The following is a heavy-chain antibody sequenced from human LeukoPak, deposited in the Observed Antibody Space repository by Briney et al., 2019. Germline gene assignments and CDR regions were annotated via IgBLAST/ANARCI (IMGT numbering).Heavy chain of an antibody. Sequence: GGSLRLSCAASGFTFSSYAMSWVRQAPGKGLEWVSAISGSGGSTYYADSVKGRFTISRDNSKNTLYLQMNSLRAEDTAVYYCAKDPRGYSYGSDGEFDYWGQGTLVTVSS. CDR2: ISGSGGST. J-gene: IGHJ4*02. CDR3: AKDPRGYSYGSDGEFDY. V-gene: IGHV3-23*01. CDR1: GFTFSSYA. D-gene: IGHD5-18*01.